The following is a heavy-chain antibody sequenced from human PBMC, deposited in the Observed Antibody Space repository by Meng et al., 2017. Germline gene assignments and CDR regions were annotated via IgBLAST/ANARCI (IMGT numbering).Heavy chain of an antibody. D-gene: IGHD3-22*01. CDR2: INAGNGNT. J-gene: IGHJ4*02. CDR3: ARDLRYDSSGYYY. CDR1: GYPFTSYA. V-gene: IGHV1-3*01. Sequence: RLWTFWSEVKKPGASVKVSCKADGYPFTSYAMHWVRQAPGQRLEWMGWINAGNGNTKYSQKFQGRVTITRDTSASTAYMELSSLRSEDTAVYYCARDLRYDSSGYYYWGQGTLVTVSS.